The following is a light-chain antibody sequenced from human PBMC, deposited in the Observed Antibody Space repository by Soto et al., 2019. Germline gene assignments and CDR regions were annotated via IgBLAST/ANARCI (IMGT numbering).Light chain of an antibody. J-gene: IGKJ1*01. Sequence: EIVLTQSPGTLSWSPGERATLSCRASQGVGSGYLACYQQKPGQAPGLLIYGASSRATGIPERFSGSGSGTDFTLTISRLEPEDFAVYYCQQYGSSSWTFGQGTKVEIK. CDR1: QGVGSGY. CDR3: QQYGSSSWT. CDR2: GAS. V-gene: IGKV3-20*01.